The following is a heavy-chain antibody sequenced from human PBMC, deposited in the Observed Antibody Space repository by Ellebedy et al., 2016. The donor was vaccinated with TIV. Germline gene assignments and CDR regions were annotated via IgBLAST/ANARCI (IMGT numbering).Heavy chain of an antibody. J-gene: IGHJ5*02. V-gene: IGHV3-7*01. CDR3: SRRESYGDYAVQINSWFDT. CDR1: GFSLRSYW. D-gene: IGHD4-17*01. Sequence: PGGSLRLSCEASGFSLRSYWMSWVRQAPGKGLEWVANIYKDGSDQYYVDSVKGRFTIPRDNANKSIFLQMNNLRVEDTAVYYCSRRESYGDYAVQINSWFDTWGRGTLVTVSS. CDR2: IYKDGSDQ.